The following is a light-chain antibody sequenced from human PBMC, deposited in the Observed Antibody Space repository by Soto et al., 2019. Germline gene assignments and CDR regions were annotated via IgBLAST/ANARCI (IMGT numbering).Light chain of an antibody. CDR1: SIEVANDKF. CDR3: CSYAHSDAHNYV. V-gene: IGLV2-23*01. CDR2: EGT. J-gene: IGLJ1*01. Sequence: QSPMTQPDYDSGSTSQWINVSCTEASIEVANDKFVSWYQQHPGKAPKLMIYEGTKRPSGVSDRFSASKSGDTASLTISGLQAEDEADYYCCSYAHSDAHNYVFGTGT.